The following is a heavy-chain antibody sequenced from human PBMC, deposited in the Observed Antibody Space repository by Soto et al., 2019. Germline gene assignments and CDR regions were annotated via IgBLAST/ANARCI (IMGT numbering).Heavy chain of an antibody. V-gene: IGHV3-48*01. CDR1: GFTFSSYS. D-gene: IGHD6-13*01. J-gene: IGHJ4*02. CDR2: ISSSSSTI. Sequence: EVQLVESGGGLVQPGGSLRLSCAASGFTFSSYSMNWVRQAPGKGLEWVSYISSSSSTIYYADSVKGRFTISRDNAKNSLYLQMNSLRAEDTAVYYCARDAATIRIAASGTEGFDYWGQGTLVTVSS. CDR3: ARDAATIRIAASGTEGFDY.